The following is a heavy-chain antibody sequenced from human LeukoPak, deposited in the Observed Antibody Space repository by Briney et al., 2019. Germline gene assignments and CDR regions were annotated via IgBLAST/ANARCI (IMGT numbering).Heavy chain of an antibody. J-gene: IGHJ4*02. CDR2: IYYSGTT. CDR3: ARVIDVAAAGYFDS. V-gene: IGHV4-39*01. D-gene: IGHD6-13*01. CDR1: GGSITSSSSY. Sequence: ASQTLSLTCPVSGGSITSSSSYWGWIRQPPGKGLEWIGTIYYSGTTYYNPSLKSRVTISIDAAKNQFSLMLTSVTAADTALYYCARVIDVAAAGYFDSWGQGTQVTVSS.